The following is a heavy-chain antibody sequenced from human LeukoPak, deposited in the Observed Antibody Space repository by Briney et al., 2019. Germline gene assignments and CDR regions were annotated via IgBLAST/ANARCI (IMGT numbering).Heavy chain of an antibody. D-gene: IGHD5-12*01. CDR3: ARGDTVATTLGGLRY. CDR1: GYTFTSYY. CDR2: INPSGGST. V-gene: IGHV1-46*01. Sequence: GASVKVSCKASGYTFTSYYMHWVRQAPGQGLEWMGIINPSGGSTSYAQKFQGRVTMTRDMSTSTVYMELSSLRSEDTAVYYCARGDTVATTLGGLRYWGQGTLVTVSS. J-gene: IGHJ4*02.